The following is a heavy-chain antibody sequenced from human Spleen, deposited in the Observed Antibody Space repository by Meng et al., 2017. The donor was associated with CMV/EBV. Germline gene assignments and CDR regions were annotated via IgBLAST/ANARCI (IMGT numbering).Heavy chain of an antibody. CDR3: ARDRLDYSTIWYRAGMDV. CDR2: IRYDGSNK. CDR1: GFTFSSYG. Sequence: GGSLRLSCAASGFTFSSYGMHWVRQAPGKGLEWVAFIRYDGSNKYYADSVKGRFTISRDNSKSTLYLQMNSLRAEDTAVYYCARDRLDYSTIWYRAGMDVWGQGTTVTVSS. J-gene: IGHJ6*02. D-gene: IGHD6-13*01. V-gene: IGHV3-30*02.